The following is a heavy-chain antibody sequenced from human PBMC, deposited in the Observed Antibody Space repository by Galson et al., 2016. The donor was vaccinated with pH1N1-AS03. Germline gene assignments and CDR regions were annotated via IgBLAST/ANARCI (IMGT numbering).Heavy chain of an antibody. D-gene: IGHD6-19*01. Sequence: SLRLSCAASGFPFSGYWMTWVRQAAGKGLEWVASIKQDGSDKHYVDSVKGRFTISKDNAKNSLYLQMNSLRPEDTAVYYCAKAVAGSLNLYYYYGADVWGRGTLVTVSS. J-gene: IGHJ6*02. V-gene: IGHV3-7*03. CDR3: AKAVAGSLNLYYYYGADV. CDR1: GFPFSGYW. CDR2: IKQDGSDK.